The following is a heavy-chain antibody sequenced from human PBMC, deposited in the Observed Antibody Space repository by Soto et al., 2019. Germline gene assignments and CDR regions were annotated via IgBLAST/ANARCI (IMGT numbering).Heavy chain of an antibody. CDR3: ARSSITIFGVVEYYFDY. Sequence: GASVKVSCEASGYTFTSYGISWVRQAPGQGLEWMGWISAYNGNTNYAQKLQGRVTMTTDTSTSTAYMELRSLRSDDTAVYYCARSSITIFGVVEYYFDYWGQGTLVTVSS. CDR2: ISAYNGNT. D-gene: IGHD3-3*01. V-gene: IGHV1-18*01. J-gene: IGHJ4*02. CDR1: GYTFTSYG.